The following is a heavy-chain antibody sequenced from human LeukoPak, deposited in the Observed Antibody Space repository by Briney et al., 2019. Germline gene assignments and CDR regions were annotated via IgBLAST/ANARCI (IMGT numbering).Heavy chain of an antibody. CDR2: MYYSGST. Sequence: SETLSLTCTVSGGSISSYYWSWIRQPPGKGLEWIGNMYYSGSTNYNPSLKSRVTISVDTSKNQFSLKLSSVTAADTAVYYCARAGYYDSSGYYPNDAFDIWGQGTMVTVSS. J-gene: IGHJ3*02. CDR3: ARAGYYDSSGYYPNDAFDI. V-gene: IGHV4-59*01. CDR1: GGSISSYY. D-gene: IGHD3-22*01.